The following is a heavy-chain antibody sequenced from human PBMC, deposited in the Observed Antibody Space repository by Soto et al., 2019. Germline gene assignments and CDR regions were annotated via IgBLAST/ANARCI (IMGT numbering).Heavy chain of an antibody. CDR1: GFTFSSYS. CDR2: ISSSSSTI. D-gene: IGHD7-27*01. V-gene: IGHV3-48*04. Sequence: GGSLRLSCAASGFTFSSYSMNWVRQAPGKGLEWVSYISSSSSTIYYADSVKGRFTISRDNAKNSLYLQMNSLRAEDTGVYYCARDRGALTGVVFDYWGQGTLVTVSS. J-gene: IGHJ4*02. CDR3: ARDRGALTGVVFDY.